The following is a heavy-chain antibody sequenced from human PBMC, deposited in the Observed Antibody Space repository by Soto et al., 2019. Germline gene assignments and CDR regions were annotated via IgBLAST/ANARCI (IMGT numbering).Heavy chain of an antibody. Sequence: QVQLWQSGAAVKKPGASVKVSCKASGYHFTSYVIRWGRQAPGQVLEWMGWISAYNGNTNYAQKLQGRVTMTTDTSTSTAYMELRSLRSDESAVYYWAREFGYWGHGTLVTVSS. CDR1: GYHFTSYV. V-gene: IGHV1-18*01. J-gene: IGHJ4*01. CDR2: ISAYNGNT. CDR3: AREFGY.